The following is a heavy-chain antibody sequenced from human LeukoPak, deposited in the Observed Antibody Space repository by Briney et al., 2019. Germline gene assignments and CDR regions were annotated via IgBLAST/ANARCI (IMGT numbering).Heavy chain of an antibody. CDR3: TRDSSSGD. V-gene: IGHV3-7*01. CDR1: GFTFSTYW. Sequence: PGGSLRLSCAASGFTFSTYWMTWVRQAPGKGLEWVANIKQDGSQKYYVDSVKGRFTISRDNAKNSLYLQVNSLRAEDTAIYYCTRDSSSGDWGQGTLVTVSS. J-gene: IGHJ4*02. CDR2: IKQDGSQK. D-gene: IGHD1-26*01.